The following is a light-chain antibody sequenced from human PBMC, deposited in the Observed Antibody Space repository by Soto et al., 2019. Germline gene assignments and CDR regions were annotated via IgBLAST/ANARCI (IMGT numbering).Light chain of an antibody. CDR1: QSISSY. J-gene: IGKJ1*01. Sequence: DIQMTQSPSSLSASVGDRVTIPCRASQSISSYLNWYQQKPGKAPKLLIYAASSLQSGVPSRFSGSGSGTDFTLTISSLQPEDFATYYCQQYNTYRTFGQGTKVDI. CDR2: AAS. CDR3: QQYNTYRT. V-gene: IGKV1-39*01.